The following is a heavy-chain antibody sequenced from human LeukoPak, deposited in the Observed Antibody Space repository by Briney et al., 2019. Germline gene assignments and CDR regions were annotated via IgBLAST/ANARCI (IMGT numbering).Heavy chain of an antibody. CDR2: IKQDGSEE. CDR3: ARFKVLLWFGEFNFDY. CDR1: GFTFSSYW. D-gene: IGHD3-10*01. J-gene: IGHJ4*02. Sequence: TGGSLRLSCAASGFTFSSYWMSWVRQAPGKGLEWVANIKQDGSEEYYVDSVKGRFTISRDNAKNSLYLQMNSLRAEDTAVYYCARFKVLLWFGEFNFDYWGQGTLVTVSS. V-gene: IGHV3-7*01.